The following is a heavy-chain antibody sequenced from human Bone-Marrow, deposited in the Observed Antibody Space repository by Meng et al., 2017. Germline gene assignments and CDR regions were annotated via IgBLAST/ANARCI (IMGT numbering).Heavy chain of an antibody. CDR2: IYPGGFDN. J-gene: IGHJ3*02. CDR3: ARLLGYCGSDCYRQRKPLDI. V-gene: IGHV5-51*01. D-gene: IGHD2-21*02. CDR1: GYSFTSYW. Sequence: GESLKISCTGSGYSFTSYWIGWVRQVPGKGLEWMGIIYPGGFDNRYSPSVQGQVTISADKCINTVYLQWSSLKASDTAMYYCARLLGYCGSDCYRQRKPLDIWGHGTMVTVSS.